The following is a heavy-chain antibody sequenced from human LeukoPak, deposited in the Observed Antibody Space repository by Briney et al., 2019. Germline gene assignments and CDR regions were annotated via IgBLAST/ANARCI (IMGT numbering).Heavy chain of an antibody. Sequence: GESPKISCNGSGYTFINHWIGWVRQMPGKGLEWMGIIYPGDSDTRYSPSFQGQVTISADRSISTAYLQWSSLKASDTAMYYCVRAYSGSYKVDYWGQGTLVTVSS. D-gene: IGHD1-26*01. V-gene: IGHV5-51*01. CDR2: IYPGDSDT. CDR3: VRAYSGSYKVDY. CDR1: GYTFINHW. J-gene: IGHJ4*02.